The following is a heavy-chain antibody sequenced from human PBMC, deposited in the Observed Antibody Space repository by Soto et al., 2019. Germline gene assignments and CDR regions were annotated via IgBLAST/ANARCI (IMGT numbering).Heavy chain of an antibody. D-gene: IGHD6-13*01. J-gene: IGHJ4*02. Sequence: QITLKESGPTLVKPTQTLTLTCTFSGFSLSTSGVSVGWIRQPPGKALEWLALIYWDGDERYSPSLKSRLTITQDTSKKPVVLTMSNMDPVDTATYYCAHRWVGQQVVRDFDYWGQGTLVTVSS. CDR2: IYWDGDE. CDR3: AHRWVGQQVVRDFDY. CDR1: GFSLSTSGVS. V-gene: IGHV2-5*02.